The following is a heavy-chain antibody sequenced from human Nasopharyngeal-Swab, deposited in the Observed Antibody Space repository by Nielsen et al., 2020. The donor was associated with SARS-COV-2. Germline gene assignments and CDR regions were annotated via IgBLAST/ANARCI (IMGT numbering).Heavy chain of an antibody. Sequence: GGSLRLSCAASGLSYTNYWTSWVRQAPGKGLEWVASINQDGSEKYFVDSVKGRFTISRDNSKNMLYLQMNSLRAEDTAVYYCTKGAWLDDWGQGTLVTVSS. J-gene: IGHJ4*02. D-gene: IGHD3-16*01. CDR2: INQDGSEK. CDR3: TKGAWLDD. V-gene: IGHV3-7*03. CDR1: GLSYTNYW.